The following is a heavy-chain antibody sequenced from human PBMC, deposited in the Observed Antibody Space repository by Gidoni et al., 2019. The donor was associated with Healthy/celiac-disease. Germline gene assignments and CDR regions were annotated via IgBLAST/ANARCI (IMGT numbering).Heavy chain of an antibody. Sequence: QLQLQESGPGLVKPSETLSLTCTVSGGSLSSSSYYWGWIRQPPGKGLEWIGSIYYSGSTYYNPSLKSRVTISVDTSKNQFSLKLSSVTAADTAVYYCARHGGSYYNWHFDYWGQGTLVTVSS. D-gene: IGHD1-26*01. J-gene: IGHJ4*02. CDR3: ARHGGSYYNWHFDY. CDR1: GGSLSSSSYY. V-gene: IGHV4-39*01. CDR2: IYYSGST.